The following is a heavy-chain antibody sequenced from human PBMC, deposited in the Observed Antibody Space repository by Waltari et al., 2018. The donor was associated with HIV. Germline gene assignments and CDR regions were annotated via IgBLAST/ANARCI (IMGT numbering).Heavy chain of an antibody. CDR1: GGSSSNYY. Sequence: QVQLQQWGTGLLKPSETLSLTCAVQGGSSSNYYWSWIRQPPGKGLEWIAEINHSGRTNYNPSLKSRLTISVDTSKTQFSVKLTSVTAADTADYFCARGQYGPGSREDYCGQGTLVTVAS. J-gene: IGHJ4*02. D-gene: IGHD3-10*01. CDR2: INHSGRT. CDR3: ARGQYGPGSREDY. V-gene: IGHV4-34*02.